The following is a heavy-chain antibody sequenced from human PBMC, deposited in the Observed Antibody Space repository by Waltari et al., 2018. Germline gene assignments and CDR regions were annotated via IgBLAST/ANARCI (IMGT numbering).Heavy chain of an antibody. CDR2: IKQDGTEK. CDR1: GFTFSTYS. CDR3: ARDEMHRTTWYHF. V-gene: IGHV3-7*04. J-gene: IGHJ4*02. Sequence: EVQLVESGGGLVQPGGSIRLSCAVPGFTFSTYSMTWVRQAPGKGLEWVANIKQDGTEKYYVDSVKGRFSISRDNGKNLLYLHMNSLRADDTAVYYCARDEMHRTTWYHFWGQGTQVTVSS. D-gene: IGHD6-13*01.